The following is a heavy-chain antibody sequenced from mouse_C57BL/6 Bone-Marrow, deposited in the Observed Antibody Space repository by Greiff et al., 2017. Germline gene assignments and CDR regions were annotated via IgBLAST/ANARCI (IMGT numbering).Heavy chain of an antibody. J-gene: IGHJ3*01. V-gene: IGHV1-62-2*01. CDR3: ASDEERWLPSWFAY. CDR2: FYPGSGSI. Sequence: VQLQQSGAELVKPGASVKLSCKASGYTFTEYTIHWVKQRSGQGLEWIGWFYPGSGSIKYNEKFQDKATLSADKSSSTVYMELSRWTSEDYAVYFYASDEERWLPSWFAYWGQGTLVTVSA. D-gene: IGHD2-2*01. CDR1: GYTFTEYT.